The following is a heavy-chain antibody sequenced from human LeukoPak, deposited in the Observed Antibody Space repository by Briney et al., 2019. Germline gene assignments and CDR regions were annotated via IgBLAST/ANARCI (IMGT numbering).Heavy chain of an antibody. CDR2: ISWNSGSI. CDR1: GFTFDDYA. D-gene: IGHD3-22*01. Sequence: GGSLRLSCAASGFTFDDYAMHWVRHAPGKGLEWVSLISWNSGSIGYADSVKGRFTISRDNAKNSLYLQMNSLRAEDTAVYYCARDYYYDSSGLYFDYWGQGTLVTVSS. J-gene: IGHJ4*02. CDR3: ARDYYYDSSGLYFDY. V-gene: IGHV3-9*01.